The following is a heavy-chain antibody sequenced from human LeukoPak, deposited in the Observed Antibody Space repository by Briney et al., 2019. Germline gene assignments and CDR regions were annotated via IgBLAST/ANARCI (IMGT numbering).Heavy chain of an antibody. D-gene: IGHD1-26*01. CDR1: GXSISSGGYY. V-gene: IGHV4-39*01. Sequence: SETLSLTCTVSGXSISSGGYYWGWIRQPPGKGLEWIASIYYSGSIYHNPSLKSRVTISVDTSKNQFSLELSSVTAADTAMYYCARHIVGATPYYFDYWGQGTLVTVSS. CDR2: IYYSGSI. J-gene: IGHJ4*02. CDR3: ARHIVGATPYYFDY.